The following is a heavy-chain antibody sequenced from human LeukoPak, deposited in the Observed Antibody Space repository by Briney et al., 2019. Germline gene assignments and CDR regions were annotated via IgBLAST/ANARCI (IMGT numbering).Heavy chain of an antibody. CDR2: IHYSGST. CDR1: GGSISNYY. D-gene: IGHD3-10*02. J-gene: IGHJ3*02. Sequence: SETLSLACTVSGGSISNYYWSWIRQPPGKGLEWIGYIHYSGSTNYNPSLKSRVTISVDTSKNQFSLKLRSVTAADTAVYYCARGDVDPYAFDIWGQGTMVTVSS. V-gene: IGHV4-59*12. CDR3: ARGDVDPYAFDI.